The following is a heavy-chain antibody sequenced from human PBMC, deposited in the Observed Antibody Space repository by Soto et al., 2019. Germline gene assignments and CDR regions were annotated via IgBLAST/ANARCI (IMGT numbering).Heavy chain of an antibody. CDR3: TSGGGASWGGLTGALEY. D-gene: IGHD3-16*01. CDR1: GGAIRDGGYY. CDR2: LYYSGST. Sequence: QVQLEESGPGLVKTSQTLSLTCTVSGGAIRDGGYYWSWIRHHPVKGLEWIGHLYYSGSTEYNPSLKGRVRISAATPEYQFHRALMSVTAADTAAYYCTSGGGASWGGLTGALEYWGKGIVVTVSS. J-gene: IGHJ4*02. V-gene: IGHV4-31*03.